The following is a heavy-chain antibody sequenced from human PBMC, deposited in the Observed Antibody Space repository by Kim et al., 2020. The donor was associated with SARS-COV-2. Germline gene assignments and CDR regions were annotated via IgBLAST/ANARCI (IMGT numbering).Heavy chain of an antibody. CDR2: FDPEDGET. CDR3: ATNPRYYYGSGSYYLLHY. Sequence: ASVKVSCKVSGYTLTELSMHWVRQAPGKGLEWMGGFDPEDGETIYAQKFQGRVTMTEDTSTDTAYMELSSLRSEDTAVYYCATNPRYYYGSGSYYLLHYWGQGTLVTASS. J-gene: IGHJ4*02. CDR1: GYTLTELS. D-gene: IGHD3-10*01. V-gene: IGHV1-24*01.